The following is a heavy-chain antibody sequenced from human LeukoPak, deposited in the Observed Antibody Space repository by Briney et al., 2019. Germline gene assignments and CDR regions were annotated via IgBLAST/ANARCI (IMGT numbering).Heavy chain of an antibody. V-gene: IGHV4-34*01. J-gene: IGHJ4*02. Sequence: PSETLSLTCAVYGGSFSGYYWSWIRQPPGKGLEWIGEINHSGSTNYNPSLKSRVTISVDTSKNQFSLKLSSVTAADTAVYYCARDVYYYDSSGYNYFDYWGQGTLVTVSS. D-gene: IGHD3-22*01. CDR3: ARDVYYYDSSGYNYFDY. CDR2: INHSGST. CDR1: GGSFSGYY.